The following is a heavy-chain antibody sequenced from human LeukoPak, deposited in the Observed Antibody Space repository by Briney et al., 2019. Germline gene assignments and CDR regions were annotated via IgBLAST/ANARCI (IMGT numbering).Heavy chain of an antibody. V-gene: IGHV1-18*01. CDR1: GYTFTSYG. Sequence: ASVKVSCKASGYTFTSYGISWVRQAPGQGLEWMGWISAYNGNTNYAQNFQGRVTMTRDTSISTAYMELSRLRSDDTAVYYCASTSEMAERNYWGQGTLVTVSS. D-gene: IGHD5-24*01. J-gene: IGHJ4*02. CDR3: ASTSEMAERNY. CDR2: ISAYNGNT.